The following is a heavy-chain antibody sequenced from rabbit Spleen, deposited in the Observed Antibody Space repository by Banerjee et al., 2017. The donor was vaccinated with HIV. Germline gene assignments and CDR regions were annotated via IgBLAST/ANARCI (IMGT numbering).Heavy chain of an antibody. V-gene: IGHV1S45*01. CDR1: GFSFSSSYW. CDR3: AREIAGVTESFNL. CDR2: IVNGDGST. J-gene: IGHJ4*01. Sequence: QEQLVESGGGLVKPGASLTLTCTASGFSFSSSYWICWVRQAPGKRLEWIACIVNGDGSTYYASWAKGRFTISKTSSTTVTLQMTSLTAADTATYFCAREIAGVTESFNLWGPGTLVTVS. D-gene: IGHD4-2*01.